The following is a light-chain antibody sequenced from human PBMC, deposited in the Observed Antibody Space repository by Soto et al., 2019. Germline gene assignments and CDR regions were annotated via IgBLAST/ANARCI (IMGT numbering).Light chain of an antibody. CDR1: QNISSSQ. CDR2: VAS. CDR3: QQYGDSPLT. J-gene: IGKJ4*01. V-gene: IGKV3-20*01. Sequence: EIVLTQSPGTLSLSPGERATLSCRASQNISSSQLAWYQQKPGQAPRLLIHVASSRAVGIPDRFSVSGSGTDFTLTGSRLEPEDFAVYYCQQYGDSPLTFGGGTTVDIK.